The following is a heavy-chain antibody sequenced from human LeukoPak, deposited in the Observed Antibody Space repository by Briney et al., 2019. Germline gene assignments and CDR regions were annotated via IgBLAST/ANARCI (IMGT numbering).Heavy chain of an antibody. CDR3: AVVPAAIKSHVTDY. V-gene: IGHV3-23*01. D-gene: IGHD2-2*01. J-gene: IGHJ4*02. CDR2: IGGSGGST. CDR1: GFTFSIYA. Sequence: GGSLRLSCAASGFTFSIYAMSCLRQAPGKGREGVSAIGGSGGSTYYADSVKGRFSICRDNSKNTMYLQMNSLRGEDMAVYYCAVVPAAIKSHVTDYWGQEPLVTVSS.